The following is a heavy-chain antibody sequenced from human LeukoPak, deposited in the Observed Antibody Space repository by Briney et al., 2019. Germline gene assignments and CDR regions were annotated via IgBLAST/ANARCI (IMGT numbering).Heavy chain of an antibody. Sequence: GGSLRLSCAASGFTFSSYNMNWVRQAPGKGLEWVSSISSSSSYIYYADSVKGRFTISRDNAKNSLYLQMNSLRAEDTAVYYCARDGDPKVRDSYFDYWGQGTLVTVSS. CDR2: ISSSSSYI. J-gene: IGHJ4*02. D-gene: IGHD3-10*01. V-gene: IGHV3-21*01. CDR1: GFTFSSYN. CDR3: ARDGDPKVRDSYFDY.